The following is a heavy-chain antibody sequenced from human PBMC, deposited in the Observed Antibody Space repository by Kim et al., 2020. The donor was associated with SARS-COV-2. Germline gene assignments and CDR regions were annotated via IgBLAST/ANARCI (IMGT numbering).Heavy chain of an antibody. V-gene: IGHV5-10-1*01. CDR2: T. D-gene: IGHD2-15*01. J-gene: IGHJ4*02. CDR3: ARHSRGVDLDY. Sequence: TNYSPSFQGHVTISADKSISTAYLQWSSLKASDTAMYYCARHSRGVDLDYWGQGILVTVSS.